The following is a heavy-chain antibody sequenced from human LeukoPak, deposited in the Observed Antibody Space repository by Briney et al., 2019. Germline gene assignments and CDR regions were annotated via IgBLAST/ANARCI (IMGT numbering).Heavy chain of an antibody. V-gene: IGHV4-34*01. CDR3: ACIGVVVVATHDPIYYMDV. J-gene: IGHJ6*03. CDR2: INHSGST. D-gene: IGHD2-15*01. CDR1: GGSFSGYY. Sequence: SETLSLTCAVYGGSFSGYYWSWIRQPPGKGLEWIGEINHSGSTSYNPSLKSRVTISVDTSKNQFSLKLSSVTAADTAVYYCACIGVVVVATHDPIYYMDVWGKGTTVTVSS.